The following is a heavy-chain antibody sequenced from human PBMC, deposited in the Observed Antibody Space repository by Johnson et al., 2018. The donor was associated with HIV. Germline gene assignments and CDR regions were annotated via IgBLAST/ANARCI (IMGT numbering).Heavy chain of an antibody. CDR2: IYRGGST. J-gene: IGHJ3*02. Sequence: VQLVESGGGVVQPGGSLRLSCAASGFTFSDYYMTWIRQAPGKGLEWVSLIYRGGSTYYADSVKGRFTISRDNSKNTLYLHMNSLRAEDTAVYYCAREVDGFDIWGQGTMVTVSS. CDR3: AREVDGFDI. V-gene: IGHV3-66*01. CDR1: GFTFSDYY.